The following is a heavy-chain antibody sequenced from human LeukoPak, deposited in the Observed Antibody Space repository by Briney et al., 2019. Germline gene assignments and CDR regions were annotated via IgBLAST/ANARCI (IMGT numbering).Heavy chain of an antibody. V-gene: IGHV4-59*06. CDR1: GGSINNYY. D-gene: IGHD5-24*01. CDR2: IYYSGSS. Sequence: SETLSLTCTVSGGSINNYYWNWIRQHPGKGLEWIGYIYYSGSSYYNPSLRSRVTISVDTSKNHFSLKLSSVTAADTAVYYCARNRDGYNSFDYWGQGTLVTVSS. J-gene: IGHJ4*02. CDR3: ARNRDGYNSFDY.